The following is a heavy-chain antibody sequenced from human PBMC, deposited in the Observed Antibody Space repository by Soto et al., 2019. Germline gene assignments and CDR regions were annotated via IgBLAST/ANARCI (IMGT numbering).Heavy chain of an antibody. CDR3: AKRYCSSTSCYLFDY. CDR1: GFTFSSYA. J-gene: IGHJ4*02. D-gene: IGHD2-2*01. V-gene: IGHV3-23*01. CDR2: ISGSGGST. Sequence: EVQLLESGGGLVQPGGSLRLSCAASGFTFSSYAMSWVRQAPGKGLDWVSAISGSGGSTYYADYVKGRFTISRDNSKNTLYLQMNSLRAEDTAVYYCAKRYCSSTSCYLFDYWGQGTLVTVSS.